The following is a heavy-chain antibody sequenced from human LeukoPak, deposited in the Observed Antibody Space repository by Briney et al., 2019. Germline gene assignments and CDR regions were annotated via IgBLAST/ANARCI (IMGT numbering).Heavy chain of an antibody. CDR1: GFTFSSYA. Sequence: QTGGSLRLSCAASGFTFSSYAMSWVRQAPGKGLEWVSAISGSGGSTYYADSVKGRFTISRDNSKNTLYLQMNSLRAEDTAVYYCAKGPGGSGSYFDYWGQGTLVTVSS. D-gene: IGHD3-10*01. CDR3: AKGPGGSGSYFDY. V-gene: IGHV3-23*01. J-gene: IGHJ4*02. CDR2: ISGSGGST.